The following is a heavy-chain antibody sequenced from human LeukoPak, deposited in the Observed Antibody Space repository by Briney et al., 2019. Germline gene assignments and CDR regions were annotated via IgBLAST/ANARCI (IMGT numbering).Heavy chain of an antibody. J-gene: IGHJ4*02. CDR2: IYWDDDK. D-gene: IGHD5-24*01. CDR3: AHRRDGYNSLDY. Sequence: SGPTLVNPTQTLTLTCTFSGFSLSTSGVAVGWIRQPPGRALEWLGLIYWDDDKRYSPSLKSALTITKDTSKNQVVLTMTNMDPVDTATYYCAHRRDGYNSLDYWGQGTLVTVSS. CDR1: GFSLSTSGVA. V-gene: IGHV2-5*02.